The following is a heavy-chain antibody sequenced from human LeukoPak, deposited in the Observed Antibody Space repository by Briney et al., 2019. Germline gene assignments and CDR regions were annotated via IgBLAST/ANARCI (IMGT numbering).Heavy chain of an antibody. V-gene: IGHV1-69*05. J-gene: IGHJ6*03. CDR2: IIPIFATA. D-gene: IGHD1-26*01. CDR1: GVTFSNYA. Sequence: GASVKVSCKASGVTFSNYAISWVRQAPGKGLEWVGGIIPIFATANYAENFQGRVTITTDESKSTAYMELSSLRSEDTAVYYCARGQVGATRNYYYYYMDVWGKGTTVTVSS. CDR3: ARGQVGATRNYYYYYMDV.